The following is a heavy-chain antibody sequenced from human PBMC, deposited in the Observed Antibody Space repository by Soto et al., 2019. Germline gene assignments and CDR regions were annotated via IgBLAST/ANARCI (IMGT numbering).Heavy chain of an antibody. CDR3: ARSGGSSYSEGCIYYAMDV. CDR2: ISGTSHDT. Sequence: QVQLVESGGGLVKPGGSLRLSCAASGFTFSNFYMSWIRQAPGKGLEWVSYISGTSHDTNYADSVKGRFTISRDNANNSLHLHIHSLRAEDTAVYYCARSGGSSYSEGCIYYAMDVWGQGTTVTVSS. D-gene: IGHD2-15*01. CDR1: GFTFSNFY. J-gene: IGHJ6*02. V-gene: IGHV3-11*05.